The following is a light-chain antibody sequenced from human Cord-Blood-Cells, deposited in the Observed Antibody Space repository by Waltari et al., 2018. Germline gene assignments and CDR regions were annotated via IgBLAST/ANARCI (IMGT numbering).Light chain of an antibody. Sequence: AIQLTQSPSSLSASVGDRVTITCRASQGISSALAWYQQKPGKAPKLLIYDASSLESGDPSRFSGSGSGTDFTLTISSLQPEDFATYYCQQFNSYQYTFGQGTKLEIK. V-gene: IGKV1-13*02. CDR1: QGISSA. CDR3: QQFNSYQYT. J-gene: IGKJ2*01. CDR2: DAS.